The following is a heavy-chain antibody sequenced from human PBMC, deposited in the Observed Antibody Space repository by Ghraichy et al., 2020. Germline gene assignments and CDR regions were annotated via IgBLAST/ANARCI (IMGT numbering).Heavy chain of an antibody. CDR3: AKDLIFGVEYDAFDI. D-gene: IGHD3-3*01. CDR1: GFTFSSYA. Sequence: GESLNISCAASGFTFSSYAMSWVRQAPGKGLEWVSAISGSGGSTYYADSVKGRFTISRDNSKNTLYLQMNSLRAEDTAVYYCAKDLIFGVEYDAFDIWGQGTMVTVSS. J-gene: IGHJ3*02. CDR2: ISGSGGST. V-gene: IGHV3-23*01.